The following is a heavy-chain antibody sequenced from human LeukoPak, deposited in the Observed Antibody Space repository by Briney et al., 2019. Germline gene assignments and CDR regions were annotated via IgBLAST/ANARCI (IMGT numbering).Heavy chain of an antibody. J-gene: IGHJ6*02. CDR3: ATSNYGDLPGYYYYGMDV. V-gene: IGHV4-59*08. CDR1: GGSISRYY. Sequence: SETLSLTCTVSGGSISRYYWSWLRQPPGKGLEWIGYIYYSGSTNYNPSLKSRVTISVDTSKNQFSLKLSSVTAADTAVYYCATSNYGDLPGYYYYGMDVWGQGTTVTVSS. CDR2: IYYSGST. D-gene: IGHD4-17*01.